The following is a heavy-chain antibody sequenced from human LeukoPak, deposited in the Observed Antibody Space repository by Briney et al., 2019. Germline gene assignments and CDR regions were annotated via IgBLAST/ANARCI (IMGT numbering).Heavy chain of an antibody. V-gene: IGHV4-34*01. J-gene: IGHJ4*02. Sequence: PSETLSLTCTVSGGSISIYYWSWIRQPPGKGLEWIGEINHSGSTNYNPSLKSRVTISVDTSKNQFSLKLSSVTAADTAVYYCARGNVEDYYYDSSGLYFDYWGQGTLVTVSS. CDR2: INHSGST. D-gene: IGHD3-22*01. CDR3: ARGNVEDYYYDSSGLYFDY. CDR1: GGSISIYY.